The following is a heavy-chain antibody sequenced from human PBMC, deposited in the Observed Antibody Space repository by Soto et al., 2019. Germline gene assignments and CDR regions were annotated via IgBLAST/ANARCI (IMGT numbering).Heavy chain of an antibody. J-gene: IGHJ2*01. Sequence: EVQLVESGGGLAQPGGSLRLSCAASGFSFSSYSMNWVRQVPGKGLEGISHISTSSRTIYYADSVKGRFTISRDNARNSLYLQMNSLRAGDTAVYYCAQARSTVTTGCFDLWGRGTLVAVSS. CDR2: ISTSSRTI. CDR3: AQARSTVTTGCFDL. D-gene: IGHD4-17*01. CDR1: GFSFSSYS. V-gene: IGHV3-48*01.